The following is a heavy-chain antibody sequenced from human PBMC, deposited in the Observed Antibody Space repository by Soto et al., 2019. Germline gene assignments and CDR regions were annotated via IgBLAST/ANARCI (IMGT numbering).Heavy chain of an antibody. CDR1: GFTFSSYG. D-gene: IGHD1-26*01. J-gene: IGHJ5*02. V-gene: IGHV3-30*18. CDR3: AKGSYVLVDNGWFDP. Sequence: GGSLRLSCAASGFTFSSYGMHWVRQAPGKGLEWVAVISYDGSNKYYADSVKGRFTISRDNSKNTLYLQMNSLRAEDTAVYYCAKGSYVLVDNGWFDPWGQGTLVTVSS. CDR2: ISYDGSNK.